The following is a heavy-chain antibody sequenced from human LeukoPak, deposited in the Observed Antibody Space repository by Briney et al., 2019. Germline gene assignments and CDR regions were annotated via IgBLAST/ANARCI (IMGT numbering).Heavy chain of an antibody. V-gene: IGHV3-74*01. CDR3: TRNFEY. CDR2: INSDGSST. Sequence: PGGSLRLSCAASGLTFSSYWMHWVRQAPEKGLVWLSRINSDGSSTTYADSVQGRFTISRDNAKNTLYLQMNSLRAEDTAVYYCTRNFEYWGQGSLVTVSS. J-gene: IGHJ4*02. CDR1: GLTFSSYW.